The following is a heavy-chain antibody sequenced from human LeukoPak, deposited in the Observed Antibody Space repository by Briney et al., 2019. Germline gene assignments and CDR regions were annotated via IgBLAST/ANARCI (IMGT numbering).Heavy chain of an antibody. D-gene: IGHD2-8*01. CDR1: GGSIGSYF. V-gene: IGHV4-59*08. CDR3: ARQWYIGSARVGLDK. J-gene: IGHJ3*02. Sequence: SETLSLTCTVSGGSIGSYFWNWIRQPPGKGLEWIGYVYYSGSTNYSPSLKSRVTISVDTSKNQFSLNLSSVTAADTAVYYCARQWYIGSARVGLDKWGQGTMVTVSS. CDR2: VYYSGST.